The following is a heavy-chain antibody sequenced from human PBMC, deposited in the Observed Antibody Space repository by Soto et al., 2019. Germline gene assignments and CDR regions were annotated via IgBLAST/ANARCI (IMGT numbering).Heavy chain of an antibody. CDR1: GFMFTNHG. Sequence: GGSLRLSCAASGFMFTNHGMHWVRQAPGKGLEWVAVIWSDGNKRYYADSVKGRFTVSRDTSNNTLYLQMNNLRAEDTAIYYCARGGYYYDSSGYLPTDYWGQGTLVTVSS. D-gene: IGHD3-22*01. CDR3: ARGGYYYDSSGYLPTDY. CDR2: IWSDGNKR. V-gene: IGHV3-33*01. J-gene: IGHJ4*02.